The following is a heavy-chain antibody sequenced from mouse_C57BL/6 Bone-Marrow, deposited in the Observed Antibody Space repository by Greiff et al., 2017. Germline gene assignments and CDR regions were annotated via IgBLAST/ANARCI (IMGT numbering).Heavy chain of an antibody. CDR1: GFNIKNTY. J-gene: IGHJ2*01. V-gene: IGHV14-3*01. CDR3: AREGDTTVPGDY. CDR2: IDPANGNT. D-gene: IGHD1-1*01. Sequence: VQLQQSVAELVRPGASVKLSCTASGFNIKNTYMHWVKQRPEQGLEWIGRIDPANGNTKYAPKFPGQATITADTSSNTAYLQLISLTSADTALYYCAREGDTTVPGDYWGQGTTLTVSS.